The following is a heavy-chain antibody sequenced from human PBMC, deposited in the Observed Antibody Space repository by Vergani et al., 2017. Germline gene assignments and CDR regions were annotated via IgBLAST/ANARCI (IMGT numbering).Heavy chain of an antibody. V-gene: IGHV3-30*02. CDR2: IRNGGRDT. Sequence: AQLVESGGGVDQPGGSLRLSCEASGFTLSNYGMHWVRQAPGKGLQWVTFIRNGGRDTYYADSVKGRFTISRDDSKNMLYLQMNSLRAEDTAVYYCAKICSGISSYIDEAFDLWGQGTLVSVSS. CDR3: AKICSGISSYIDEAFDL. J-gene: IGHJ3*01. D-gene: IGHD2-2*02. CDR1: GFTLSNYG.